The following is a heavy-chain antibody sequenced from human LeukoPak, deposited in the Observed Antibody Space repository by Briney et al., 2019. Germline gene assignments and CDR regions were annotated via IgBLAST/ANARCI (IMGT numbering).Heavy chain of an antibody. J-gene: IGHJ4*02. D-gene: IGHD2-21*02. CDR3: ARNIYCGGDCYSDFIFDS. Sequence: GGSLRLSCAASGFTFSSYWMHWARQAPGKGLVWVSRINSDGSSTSYADSVGGRFSISRDRSKNTLYLQMNSLRAEDSALYYCARNIYCGGDCYSDFIFDSWGQGTLVTVSS. CDR2: INSDGSST. CDR1: GFTFSSYW. V-gene: IGHV3-74*01.